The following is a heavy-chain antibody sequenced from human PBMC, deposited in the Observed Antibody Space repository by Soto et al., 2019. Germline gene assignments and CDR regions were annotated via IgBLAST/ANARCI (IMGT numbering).Heavy chain of an antibody. CDR3: AKDRVGGTFYTPLAF. D-gene: IGHD1-7*01. CDR2: INPYGGST. CDR1: GYTFTSHY. J-gene: IGHJ4*02. Sequence: ASVKVSCKASGYTFTSHYIHWVRQAPGQGLEWMAIINPYGGSTNYAQKFRGRVTLTMDTSTSTVYMEVSSLRSEDTAVYHCAKDRVGGTFYTPLAFWGQGTLVTVSS. V-gene: IGHV1-46*01.